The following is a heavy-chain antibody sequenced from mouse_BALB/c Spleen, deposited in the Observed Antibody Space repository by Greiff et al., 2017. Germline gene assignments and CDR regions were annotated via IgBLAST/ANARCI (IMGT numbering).Heavy chain of an antibody. CDR1: GYTFTSYW. Sequence: QVQLQRSGAELSKPGASVKMSCKASGYTFTSYWMHWVKQRPGQGLEWIGYINPSTGYTEYNQKFKDKATLTADKSSSTAYMQLSSLTSEDSAVYYCASSSYAMDYWGQGTSVTVSS. J-gene: IGHJ4*01. CDR2: INPSTGYT. CDR3: ASSSYAMDY. V-gene: IGHV1-7*01.